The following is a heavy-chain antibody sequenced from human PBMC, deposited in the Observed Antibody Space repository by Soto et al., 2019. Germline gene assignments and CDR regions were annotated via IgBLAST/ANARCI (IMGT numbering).Heavy chain of an antibody. CDR1: GYTFTSYG. CDR3: ARSLGVAVAGTIDWYFDL. D-gene: IGHD6-19*01. Sequence: ASVQVSCKASGYTFTSYGISWVRQAPGQGLEWMGWISAYNGNTNYAQKLQGRVTMTTDTSTSTAYMELRSLRSDDTAVYYCARSLGVAVAGTIDWYFDLWGRGTLVTVSS. V-gene: IGHV1-18*01. CDR2: ISAYNGNT. J-gene: IGHJ2*01.